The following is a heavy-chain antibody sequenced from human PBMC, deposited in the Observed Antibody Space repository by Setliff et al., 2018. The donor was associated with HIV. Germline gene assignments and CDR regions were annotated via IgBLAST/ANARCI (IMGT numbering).Heavy chain of an antibody. CDR3: AKGFRPVDTALVSGPTY. Sequence: GGSLRLSCAAPGFTFSSYAMSWVRQTPEKGLGWVSIITSGGSTYYADSAKGRFIISRDNSQNTLYLQMNSLRADDTAIYYCAKGFRPVDTALVSGPTYWGQGIQVTVSS. V-gene: IGHV3-23*01. CDR2: ITSGGST. D-gene: IGHD5-18*01. J-gene: IGHJ4*02. CDR1: GFTFSSYA.